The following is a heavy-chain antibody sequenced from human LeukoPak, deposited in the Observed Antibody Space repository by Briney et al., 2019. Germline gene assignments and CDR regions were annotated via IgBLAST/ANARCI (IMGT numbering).Heavy chain of an antibody. CDR2: IIPIFGTA. Sequence: ASVKVSCKASGGTFSSYAISWVRQAPGQGLEWMGGIIPIFGTANYAQKFQGRVTITADESTSTAYMELSSLRSEDTAVYYCARSHYYDSSGYYPFFDYWGQGTLVTVSS. CDR3: ARSHYYDSSGYYPFFDY. CDR1: GGTFSSYA. J-gene: IGHJ4*02. V-gene: IGHV1-69*13. D-gene: IGHD3-22*01.